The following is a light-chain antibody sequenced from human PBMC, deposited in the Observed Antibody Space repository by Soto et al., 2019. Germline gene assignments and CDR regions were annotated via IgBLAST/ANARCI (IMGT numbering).Light chain of an antibody. V-gene: IGKV3-11*01. CDR3: QQRYRWPPIT. Sequence: EIVLTQSPGTLSLSPGERATLSCRASQSVSSSYLAWYQHKPGQAPRLLIYDASNRATGVPARFSGSGSGTDFTLTISSLEPEDFAVYYCQQRYRWPPITFGQGTRLEIK. CDR2: DAS. CDR1: QSVSSSY. J-gene: IGKJ5*01.